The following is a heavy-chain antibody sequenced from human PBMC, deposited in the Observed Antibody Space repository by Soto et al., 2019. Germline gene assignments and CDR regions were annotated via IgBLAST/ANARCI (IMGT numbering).Heavy chain of an antibody. CDR3: ATYGGDSGGFEYFKH. Sequence: EVQLLESGGGLVQPGGSLRLSCAASGLTFSNYGMTWVRQAPGKGLEWVSAISGSGDTHNVDSLKGRFSISRDNSKSTLFLQMNSLRAEDTAVYYCATYGGDSGGFEYFKHWGQGTLVTVSS. CDR2: ISGSGDT. D-gene: IGHD2-21*02. J-gene: IGHJ1*01. CDR1: GLTFSNYG. V-gene: IGHV3-23*01.